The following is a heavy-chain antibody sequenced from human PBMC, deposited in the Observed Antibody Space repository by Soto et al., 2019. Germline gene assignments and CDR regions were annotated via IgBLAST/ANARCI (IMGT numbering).Heavy chain of an antibody. J-gene: IGHJ6*02. D-gene: IGHD4-17*01. CDR3: ARGDATKIVVTTYYGMDV. V-gene: IGHV1-69*12. CDR2: IIPVFGTA. CDR1: GGSLSNYG. Sequence: QVQLVQSGAAVKKPGSSVKVSCKASGGSLSNYGISWVRQAPGQGLEWMGGIIPVFGTANYAQKFQGRVTITADESTSIVYMEVTSLRSEDTAVYYCARGDATKIVVTTYYGMDVWGQGTTVTVSS.